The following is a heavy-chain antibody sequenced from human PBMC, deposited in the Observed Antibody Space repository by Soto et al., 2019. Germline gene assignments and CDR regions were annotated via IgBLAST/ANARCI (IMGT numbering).Heavy chain of an antibody. Sequence: QVQLVESGGGVVQPGRSLRLSCAASGFTFSRYGMHWVRQAPGKGLEWVAVIWYDGSNKYYADSVKGRFTISRDNSKNTLYLQMNSLRAEDTAVYYCARDFFPPVPSQGLDYWGQGTLVTVSS. CDR2: IWYDGSNK. D-gene: IGHD3-3*01. V-gene: IGHV3-33*01. CDR1: GFTFSRYG. J-gene: IGHJ4*02. CDR3: ARDFFPPVPSQGLDY.